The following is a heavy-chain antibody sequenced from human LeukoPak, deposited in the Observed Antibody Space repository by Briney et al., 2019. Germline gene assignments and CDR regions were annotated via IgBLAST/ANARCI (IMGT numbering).Heavy chain of an antibody. Sequence: PSETLSLTCTVSRGSINSSSSSWGWIRQPPGRGLEWIGTIYYSGITNYNPSLQSRVTISLDTSKNQFSLRLRSVTAADTAVYYCARQIMTFGVPERIDSWSQGTRVTVSS. CDR3: ARQIMTFGVPERIDS. D-gene: IGHD3-3*01. J-gene: IGHJ4*02. CDR1: RGSINSSSSS. CDR2: IYYSGIT. V-gene: IGHV4-39*07.